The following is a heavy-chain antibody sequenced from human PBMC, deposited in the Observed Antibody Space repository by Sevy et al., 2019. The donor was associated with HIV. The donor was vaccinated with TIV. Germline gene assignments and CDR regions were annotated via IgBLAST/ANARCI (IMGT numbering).Heavy chain of an antibody. J-gene: IGHJ6*04. V-gene: IGHV1-2*02. CDR3: ARDSGGYSSPINV. Sequence: ASVKVSCKASGYTFNAHYLHWVRQAPGQGLEWMGWINPHSGTTNYAQRFQGRVTMTRDTSIITAYMELSSLTSDDTAIYYCARDSGGYSSPINVWGTGTTVTVSS. CDR1: GYTFNAHY. D-gene: IGHD5-12*01. CDR2: INPHSGTT.